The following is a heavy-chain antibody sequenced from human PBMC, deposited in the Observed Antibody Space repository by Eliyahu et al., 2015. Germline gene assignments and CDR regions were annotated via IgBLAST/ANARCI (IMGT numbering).Heavy chain of an antibody. J-gene: IGHJ3*02. CDR3: ATDRFSSGYFDI. CDR1: GFTFXHYY. D-gene: IGHD6-19*01. Sequence: QVQLMXSGGGLVKPXGSLRLXXXASGFTFXHYYXXLMRQAPGKGLEWVAYISDSGTKIYYADSVKGRFTISRDNAKKSLFLQMNSLRTEDTAVYYCATDRFSSGYFDIWGQGTLATVSS. CDR2: ISDSGTKI. V-gene: IGHV3-11*01.